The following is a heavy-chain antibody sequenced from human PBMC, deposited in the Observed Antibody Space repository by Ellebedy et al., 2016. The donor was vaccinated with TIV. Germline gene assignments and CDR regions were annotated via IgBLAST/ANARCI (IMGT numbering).Heavy chain of an antibody. J-gene: IGHJ4*02. Sequence: AASVKVSCKASGYTFTGYYMHWVRQAPGQGLEWMGWINPNSGGTNYAQKFQGRVTMNRDTSISTAYMELSRLRSDDTAVYYCAREKGGKYYFDYWGQGTLVTVSS. V-gene: IGHV1-2*02. CDR3: AREKGGKYYFDY. CDR2: INPNSGGT. CDR1: GYTFTGYY.